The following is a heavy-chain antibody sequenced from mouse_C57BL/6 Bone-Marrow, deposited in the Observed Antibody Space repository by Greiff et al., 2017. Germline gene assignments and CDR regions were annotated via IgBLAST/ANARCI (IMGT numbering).Heavy chain of an antibody. CDR2: IDPSDSYT. D-gene: IGHD2-4*01. CDR1: GYTFTSYW. V-gene: IGHV1-50*01. CDR3: ARDYDVNDYAMDY. J-gene: IGHJ4*01. Sequence: VQLQQSGAELVKPGASVKLSCKASGYTFTSYWMQWVKQRPGQGLEWIGEIDPSDSYTNYNQKFKGKATLTVDTSSSTAYMQLSSLTSEDSAVYYCARDYDVNDYAMDYWGQGTSVTVSS.